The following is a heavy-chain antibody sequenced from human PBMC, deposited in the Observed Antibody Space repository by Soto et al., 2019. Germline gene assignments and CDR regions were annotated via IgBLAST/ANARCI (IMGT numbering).Heavy chain of an antibody. D-gene: IGHD2-8*01. CDR2: ISGYNGDT. J-gene: IGHJ6*02. V-gene: IGHV1-18*01. CDR3: AKNGQPPYYYYGLDV. CDR1: GYTFTRYG. Sequence: QGNLVQSEAEVKKPGASVKVSCKASGYTFTRYGISWVRQAPGQGLEWMGWISGYNGDTNYAQKFQDRVTMTIDTSTGTAYMELRSLTSDDTAIYYCAKNGQPPYYYYGLDVWGQGTKVTVSS.